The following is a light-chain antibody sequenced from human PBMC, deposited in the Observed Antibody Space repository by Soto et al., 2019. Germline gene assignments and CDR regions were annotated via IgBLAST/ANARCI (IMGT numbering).Light chain of an antibody. CDR1: RSISSW. V-gene: IGKV1-5*03. CDR3: HQYNSYCT. Sequence: DIQMTQSPSTLSASVGDRVTITCRASRSISSWLAWYQQKPGKAPKLLIYMASSLESGVPSRFSGSGSGTEFTLNISSLQPDDFAAYYCHQYNSYCTFGQGTKLEIK. J-gene: IGKJ2*02. CDR2: MAS.